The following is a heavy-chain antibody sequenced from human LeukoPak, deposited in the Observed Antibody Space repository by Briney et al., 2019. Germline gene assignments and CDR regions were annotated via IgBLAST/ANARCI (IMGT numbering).Heavy chain of an antibody. CDR2: IYYSGST. V-gene: IGHV4-59*08. D-gene: IGHD6-19*01. Sequence: SGTLSLTCTVSGGSISSYYWSWIRQPPGKGLEWIGYIYYSGSTNYNPSLKSRVTISVDTSKNQFSLKLSSVTAADTAVYYCARCSGWSQFDYWGQGTLVTVSS. CDR1: GGSISSYY. J-gene: IGHJ4*02. CDR3: ARCSGWSQFDY.